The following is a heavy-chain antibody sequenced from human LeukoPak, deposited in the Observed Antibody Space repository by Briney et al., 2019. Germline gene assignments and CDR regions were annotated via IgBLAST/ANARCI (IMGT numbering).Heavy chain of an antibody. CDR3: ARGCYDFWSGYHRSNWFDP. V-gene: IGHV4-34*01. Sequence: SETLSLTCAVYGGSFSGYYWSWIRQPPGKGLEWIGEINHSGSTNYNPSLKSRVTISVDTSKNQFSLKLSSVTAADTAVYYCARGCYDFWSGYHRSNWFDPWGQGTLVTASS. CDR2: INHSGST. J-gene: IGHJ5*02. CDR1: GGSFSGYY. D-gene: IGHD3-3*01.